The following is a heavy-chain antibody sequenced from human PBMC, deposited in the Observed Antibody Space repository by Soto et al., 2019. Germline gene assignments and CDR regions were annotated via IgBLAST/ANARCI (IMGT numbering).Heavy chain of an antibody. Sequence: VQVVESGGGSVQPGRSLRLSCEASGFSFDDYGMHWVWQGPGKGLEWVSGISWDSGDIYYVDSVKGRFTISRDNAKKSLYLQMNSLRTEDTALYYCARDNDLDRDGPFDYWGQGILVTVSS. J-gene: IGHJ4*02. CDR1: GFSFDDYG. D-gene: IGHD2-2*03. CDR2: ISWDSGDI. CDR3: ARDNDLDRDGPFDY. V-gene: IGHV3-9*01.